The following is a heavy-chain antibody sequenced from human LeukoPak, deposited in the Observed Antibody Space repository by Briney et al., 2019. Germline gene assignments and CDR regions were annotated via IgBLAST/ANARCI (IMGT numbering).Heavy chain of an antibody. CDR2: ISAYNGNT. V-gene: IGHV1-18*01. J-gene: IGHJ6*03. D-gene: IGHD2-2*01. CDR1: GYTFTSYC. Sequence: ASVKVSCKASGYTFTSYCISWVRQAPGQGLEWMGWISAYNGNTNYAQKLQGRVTMTTDTSKSKAYMELRSLRSDDAAVYYRARHQTAYMDVWGKGTTVTVSS. CDR3: ARHQTAYMDV.